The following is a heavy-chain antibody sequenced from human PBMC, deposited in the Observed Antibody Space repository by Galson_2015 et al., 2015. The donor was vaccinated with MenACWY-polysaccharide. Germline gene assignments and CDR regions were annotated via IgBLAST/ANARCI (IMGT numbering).Heavy chain of an antibody. CDR1: GFTFSSYS. D-gene: IGHD3-10*01. Sequence: SLRLSCAASGFTFSSYSMNWVRQAPGKGLEWVSYISSSGTIYYADSVKGRFTISRDNGKNSLYLQMNSLRDDDTAMYFCVRDYGNITSGRRFDPWGQGTLVTVSS. V-gene: IGHV3-48*02. CDR2: ISSSGTI. J-gene: IGHJ5*02. CDR3: VRDYGNITSGRRFDP.